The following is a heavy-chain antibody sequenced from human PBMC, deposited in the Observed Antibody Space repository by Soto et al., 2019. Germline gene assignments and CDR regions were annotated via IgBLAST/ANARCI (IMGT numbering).Heavy chain of an antibody. J-gene: IGHJ4*02. CDR1: GDSMKTNNC. CDR2: IHHNGDT. Sequence: SETLSLTCAVFGDSMKTNNCWSFVRQTPGKGLEWIGEIHHNGDTTYTPSLKSRVTMSLDKSKYHFSLSLTSVTAADTAVYYCARTRQSCTTSRCHDVYFDFWGRGTLVTVSS. V-gene: IGHV4-4*02. D-gene: IGHD2-8*01. CDR3: ARTRQSCTTSRCHDVYFDF.